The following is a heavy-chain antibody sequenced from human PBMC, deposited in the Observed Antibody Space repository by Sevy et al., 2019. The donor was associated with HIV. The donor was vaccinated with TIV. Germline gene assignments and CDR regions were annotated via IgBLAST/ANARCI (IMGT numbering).Heavy chain of an antibody. D-gene: IGHD5-12*01. CDR2: INPKRGGT. V-gene: IGHV1-2*06. CDR1: GYTFSDYY. CDR3: ARNTNSLYSGHDRPVADY. J-gene: IGHJ4*02. Sequence: ASVKVSCKASGYTFSDYYIHWVRQAPGQGLEWMGRINPKRGGTNYAQKFQGRVTMTRDTSISTVYMELNRLTSDATAIYYCARNTNSLYSGHDRPVADYWGQGTLVTVSS.